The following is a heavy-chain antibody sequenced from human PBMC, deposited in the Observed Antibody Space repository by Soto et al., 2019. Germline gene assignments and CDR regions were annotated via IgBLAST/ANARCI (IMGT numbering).Heavy chain of an antibody. V-gene: IGHV1-69*13. J-gene: IGHJ4*02. D-gene: IGHD3-22*01. CDR1: GGTFSSYA. Sequence: ASVKVSCKASGGTFSSYAISWVRQAPGQGLEWMGGIIPIFGTANYAQKFQGRVTIIADESTSTAYMELSSLRSEDTAVYYCARGAPYYYDSSGYRDYWGQGTLVTVSS. CDR3: ARGAPYYYDSSGYRDY. CDR2: IIPIFGTA.